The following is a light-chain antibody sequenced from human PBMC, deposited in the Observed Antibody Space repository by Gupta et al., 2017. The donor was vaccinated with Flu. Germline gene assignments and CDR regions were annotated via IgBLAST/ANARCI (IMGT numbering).Light chain of an antibody. J-gene: IGKJ1*01. V-gene: IGKV3-20*01. CDR1: QSVSNSY. Sequence: QAPGTLSLSAVERATLTCRASQSVSNSYVAWYQQKPGQAPRLLIYGASSRATGIPDRVSGSGSGTDFTLIISTLEPEDFAVDYCQQYRGTFGQGTKVEIK. CDR3: QQYRGT. CDR2: GAS.